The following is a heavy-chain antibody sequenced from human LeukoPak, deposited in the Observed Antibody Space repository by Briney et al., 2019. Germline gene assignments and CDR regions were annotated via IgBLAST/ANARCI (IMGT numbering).Heavy chain of an antibody. D-gene: IGHD6-25*01. CDR3: ARDYTIATGFDY. CDR2: IWYDGSHR. J-gene: IGHJ4*02. CDR1: GFTFRSYG. V-gene: IGHV3-33*01. Sequence: PGGSLRLSCAASGFTFRSYGMHWVRQAPGKGLEWVAVIWYDGSHRYYADSVKGRFTISRDNSKNTLYLLMNSLRADDTAVYYCARDYTIATGFDYWGQGTLVTVSS.